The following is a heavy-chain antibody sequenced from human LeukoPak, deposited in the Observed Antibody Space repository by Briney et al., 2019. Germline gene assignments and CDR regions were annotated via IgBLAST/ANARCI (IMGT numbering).Heavy chain of an antibody. CDR1: GFTFSSYA. Sequence: GGSLRLSCAASGFTFSSYAISWVRQAPGKGLEWVSAISGSGGSTYYADSVKGRFTISRDNSKNTLYLQMNSLRAEDTAVYYCASVRSYYYFDYWGQGTLVTVSS. CDR3: ASVRSYYYFDY. D-gene: IGHD1-26*01. CDR2: ISGSGGST. J-gene: IGHJ4*02. V-gene: IGHV3-23*01.